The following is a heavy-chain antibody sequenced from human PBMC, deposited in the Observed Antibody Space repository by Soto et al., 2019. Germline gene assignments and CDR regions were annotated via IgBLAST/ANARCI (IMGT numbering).Heavy chain of an antibody. CDR2: INGGDGDT. D-gene: IGHD3-10*01. V-gene: IGHV1-3*01. J-gene: IGHJ5*02. Sequence: QVHLVQSGAEVRKPGASVNLSCQASGYSFYKYDMHWVRQAPGQSLEWMGWINGGDGDTRYAQKFLGRLTFIRDTAANAVFMALSSLGFEDTAVYFCARARARAETHVTGLDPWGQGTLVTVSS. CDR3: ARARARAETHVTGLDP. CDR1: GYSFYKYD.